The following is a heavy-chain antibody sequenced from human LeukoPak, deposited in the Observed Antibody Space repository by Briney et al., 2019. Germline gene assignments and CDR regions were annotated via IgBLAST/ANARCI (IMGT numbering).Heavy chain of an antibody. Sequence: ASVKVSCKALGYSFTNYAMHWVRQAPGQRLEWMGWINAANGNTKYSQKFQGRVSTTRYTSASTVYMELSSLRYEDTAVYYCARGEIVFTFGSSHPGDAFDTWGQGTMVTVSS. CDR1: GYSFTNYA. V-gene: IGHV1-3*01. D-gene: IGHD3-16*01. CDR3: ARGEIVFTFGSSHPGDAFDT. J-gene: IGHJ3*02. CDR2: INAANGNT.